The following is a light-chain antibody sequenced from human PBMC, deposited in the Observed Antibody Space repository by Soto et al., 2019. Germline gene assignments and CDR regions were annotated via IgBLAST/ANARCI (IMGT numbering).Light chain of an antibody. J-gene: IGKJ1*01. V-gene: IGKV3-11*01. Sequence: IVWRQSPATLSLSPVVRATLSCRASQSVSSYLAWYQQKPGQAPRLLIYDASNRATGIPARFSGSRSGPDFTLTISSLQPEDFATYYCQQSYSSPPTSAQRAKV. CDR1: QSVSSY. CDR2: DAS. CDR3: QQSYSSPPT.